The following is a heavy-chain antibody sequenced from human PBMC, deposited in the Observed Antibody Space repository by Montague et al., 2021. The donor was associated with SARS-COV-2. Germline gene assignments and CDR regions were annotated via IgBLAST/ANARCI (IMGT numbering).Heavy chain of an antibody. CDR1: GFTFSSYD. CDR3: AKVSYFGSGTYYFDY. V-gene: IGHV3-23*03. CDR2: IYSGGSST. J-gene: IGHJ4*02. Sequence: SLRLSCAASGFTFSSYDMNWVRQAPGKGLEWVSVIYSGGSSTYYADSVKGRFTISRDHSKNTLYLQMNSLRAEDTAVYYCAKVSYFGSGTYYFDYWGQGTLVTVSS. D-gene: IGHD3-10*01.